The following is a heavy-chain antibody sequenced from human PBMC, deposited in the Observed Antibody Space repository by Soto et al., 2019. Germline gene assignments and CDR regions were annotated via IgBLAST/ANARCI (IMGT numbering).Heavy chain of an antibody. D-gene: IGHD3-9*01. V-gene: IGHV3-33*01. CDR3: ARTRAMLIRYSNMGWDAFDI. CDR1: GFTFSSYG. CDR2: IWYDGSNK. Sequence: GGSLRLSCAASGFTFSSYGMHWVRQAPGKGLEWVAVIWYDGSNKYYADSVKGRFTISRDNSKNTLYLQMNSLRAEDTAVYYCARTRAMLIRYSNMGWDAFDIWGQGTMVTVSS. J-gene: IGHJ3*02.